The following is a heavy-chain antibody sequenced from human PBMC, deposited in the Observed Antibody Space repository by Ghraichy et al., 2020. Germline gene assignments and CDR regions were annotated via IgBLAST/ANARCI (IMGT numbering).Heavy chain of an antibody. Sequence: LSLTCAASGFSVGSNHMTWVRQAPGKGLEWVSFINSGGTTNYADSVKGRFTMSRDNSKNTLFLQMSSLRVDDTAVYYCARVGEGSLKDWGQGTLVTVSS. V-gene: IGHV3-53*01. J-gene: IGHJ4*02. CDR3: ARVGEGSLKD. D-gene: IGHD3-10*01. CDR1: GFSVGSNH. CDR2: INSGGTT.